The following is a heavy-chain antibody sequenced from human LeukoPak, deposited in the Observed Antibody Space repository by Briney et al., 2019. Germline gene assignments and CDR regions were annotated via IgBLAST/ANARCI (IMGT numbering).Heavy chain of an antibody. CDR1: GGTFSSYA. Sequence: ASVKVSCKASGGTFSSYAISWVRQAPGQGLEWMGRIIPILGIANYAQKFQGRVTITADKSTSTAYMELSSLRSEDTAVYYCARDQSIAAAGTLDYWGQGTLVTVSS. J-gene: IGHJ4*02. V-gene: IGHV1-69*04. D-gene: IGHD6-13*01. CDR2: IIPILGIA. CDR3: ARDQSIAAAGTLDY.